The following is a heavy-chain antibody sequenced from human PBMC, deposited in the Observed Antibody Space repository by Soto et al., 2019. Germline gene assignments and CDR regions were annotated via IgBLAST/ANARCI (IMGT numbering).Heavy chain of an antibody. CDR3: FLGGVPAASDGNWFDP. Sequence: QVQLVQSGAEVTTPGSSVKVSCKASGGTFSSYAISWVRQGPGQGLEWMGRIIPILGIANYAQKFQGRVTITADKSTSTAYMELSSLRSEDTAVYYCFLGGVPAASDGNWFDPWGQGTLVTVSS. CDR1: GGTFSSYA. J-gene: IGHJ5*02. V-gene: IGHV1-69*02. D-gene: IGHD2-2*01. CDR2: IIPILGIA.